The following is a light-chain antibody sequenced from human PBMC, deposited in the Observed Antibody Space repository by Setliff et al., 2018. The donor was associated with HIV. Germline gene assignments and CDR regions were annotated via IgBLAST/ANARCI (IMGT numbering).Light chain of an antibody. CDR3: SSYTSSTTVV. CDR1: SSDVGGYDY. Sequence: QSALAQPASMSESPGQSITISCTGTSSDVGGYDYVSWYQQHPGKAPKLIIFDVTNRPSGVSSRFSGSKSVNTASLTISGLQAEDEADYYCSSYTSSTTVVFGGGTKVTVL. J-gene: IGLJ2*01. V-gene: IGLV2-14*01. CDR2: DVT.